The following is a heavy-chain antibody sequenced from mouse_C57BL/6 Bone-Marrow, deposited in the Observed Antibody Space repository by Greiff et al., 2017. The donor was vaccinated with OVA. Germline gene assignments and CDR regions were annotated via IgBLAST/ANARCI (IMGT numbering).Heavy chain of an antibody. CDR2: IYPRSGNT. J-gene: IGHJ2*01. CDR1: GYTFTSYG. V-gene: IGHV1-81*01. Sequence: QVQLQQSGAELARPGASVKLSCKASGYTFTSYGISWVKQRTGQGLEWIGEIYPRSGNTYYNEKFKGKATLTADKSSSTAYMELRSLTSEDSAVYFWASPPLYYYGSSYNGDYWGQGTTLTVSS. D-gene: IGHD1-1*01. CDR3: ASPPLYYYGSSYNGDY.